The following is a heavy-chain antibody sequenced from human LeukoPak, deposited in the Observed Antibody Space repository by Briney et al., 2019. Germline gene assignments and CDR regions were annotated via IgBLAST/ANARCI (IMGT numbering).Heavy chain of an antibody. V-gene: IGHV3-33*01. CDR1: GFTFSSYG. Sequence: PGGSLRLSCAASGFTFSSYGMHWVRQAPGKGPEWVAVIWYDGSKKYYADSVKGRFTISRDNSKNTLYLQMNSLRAEDTAVYYCAREGGAVAGNFDYWGQGTLATVSS. D-gene: IGHD6-19*01. J-gene: IGHJ4*02. CDR3: AREGGAVAGNFDY. CDR2: IWYDGSKK.